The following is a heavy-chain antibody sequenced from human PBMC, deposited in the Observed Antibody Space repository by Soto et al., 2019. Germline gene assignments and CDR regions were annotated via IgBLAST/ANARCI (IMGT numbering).Heavy chain of an antibody. V-gene: IGHV4-34*01. J-gene: IGHJ6*02. CDR2: INHSGST. CDR1: GGSFSGYY. CDR3: YGDSQYYSYGMDV. Sequence: SETLSLTCAVYGGSFSGYYWSWIRQPPGKGLEWIGEINHSGSTNYNPSLKSRVTISVDTSKNQFSLKLSSVTAADTAVYYCYGDSQYYSYGMDVWGQGIMVTVSS. D-gene: IGHD4-17*01.